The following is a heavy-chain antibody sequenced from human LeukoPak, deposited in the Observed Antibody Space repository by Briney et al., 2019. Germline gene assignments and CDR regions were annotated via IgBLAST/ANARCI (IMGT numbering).Heavy chain of an antibody. CDR3: AKDRPNFYENSGHYYRRDGDS. Sequence: GGSLRLSCAASGFTFYMYAMSWVRQAPGKGLEWVASMCGTAGCTFYPDSVKGRFTISRDNSKNILYLQMNGLRAEDTAIYYCAKDRPNFYENSGHYYRRDGDSWGQGTLVTVSS. D-gene: IGHD3-22*01. J-gene: IGHJ5*01. CDR1: GFTFYMYA. CDR2: MCGTAGCT. V-gene: IGHV3-23*01.